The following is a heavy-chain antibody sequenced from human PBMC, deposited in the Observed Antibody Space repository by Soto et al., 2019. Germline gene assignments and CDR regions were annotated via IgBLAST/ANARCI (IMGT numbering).Heavy chain of an antibody. CDR3: ATDGVRHNWNDEPQWFDP. CDR2: IWYDGSKK. CDR1: GVIFRRYC. J-gene: IGHJ5*02. D-gene: IGHD1-20*01. V-gene: IGHV3-33*01. Sequence: GVELRDPYLGSGVIFRRYCNHWGRPAPGKGLEWVEIIWYDGSKKYYEDSVQGRFPTYQENYKNTLYLHMNSLRAADTAVYYCATDGVRHNWNDEPQWFDPWGQGTLVIVSA.